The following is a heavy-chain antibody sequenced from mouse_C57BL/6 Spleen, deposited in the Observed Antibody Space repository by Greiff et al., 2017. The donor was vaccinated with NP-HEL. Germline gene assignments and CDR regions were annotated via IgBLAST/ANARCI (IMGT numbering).Heavy chain of an antibody. Sequence: EVQLQQSGPELVKPGASVKMSCKASGYTFTDYNMHWVKQSHGKSLEWIGYINPNNGGTSYNQKFKGKATLTVNKSSSTADMALRSLTSEESAVYYCATPLPDYFDYWVQGTTLTVSP. CDR3: ATPLPDYFDY. D-gene: IGHD2-10*01. J-gene: IGHJ2*01. V-gene: IGHV1-22*01. CDR1: GYTFTDYN. CDR2: INPNNGGT.